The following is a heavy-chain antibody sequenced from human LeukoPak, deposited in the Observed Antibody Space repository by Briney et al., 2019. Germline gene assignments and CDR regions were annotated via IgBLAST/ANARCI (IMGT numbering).Heavy chain of an antibody. V-gene: IGHV4-34*01. CDR2: IYESGST. Sequence: ATLSLTCAVYGESLNSYYWCWIRQPPEKGLEWIGEIYESGSTEYNPSLKSRVTISMDPSKQQFSLSLTSVTAADTAVYYCARGAWATRLGSWGLGTPVIVSS. D-gene: IGHD2-15*01. CDR3: ARGAWATRLGS. J-gene: IGHJ4*02. CDR1: GESLNSYY.